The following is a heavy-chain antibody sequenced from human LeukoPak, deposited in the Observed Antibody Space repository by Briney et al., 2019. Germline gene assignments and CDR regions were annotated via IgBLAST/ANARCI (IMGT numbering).Heavy chain of an antibody. CDR2: IYYSGST. D-gene: IGHD3-16*01. J-gene: IGHJ4*02. V-gene: IGHV4-59*01. CDR1: GGSISSFY. CDR3: ARGRQFIITAVHDNYFDY. Sequence: SETLSLTCTVSGGSISSFYWTWIRQPPGKGLEWIGYIYYSGSTNYNPSLKSRVTMSVDTSKNQFSLKLSSVTAADTAVYYCARGRQFIITAVHDNYFDYWGQGTLVTVSS.